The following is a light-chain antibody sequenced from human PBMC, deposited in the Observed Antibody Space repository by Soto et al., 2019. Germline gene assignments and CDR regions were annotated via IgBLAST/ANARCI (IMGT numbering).Light chain of an antibody. CDR2: GAS. V-gene: IGKV1-39*01. J-gene: IGKJ3*01. CDR3: QQSYTAVFA. Sequence: DIQMTQSPSSLSASVGDRVTMTCRASQSISNYLNWYQQKPGKAPNLLIYGASNLQNGVPSRFSGSGSGTDFTITISNLQPEDFATYYCQQSYTAVFAFGPGTKVDIK. CDR1: QSISNY.